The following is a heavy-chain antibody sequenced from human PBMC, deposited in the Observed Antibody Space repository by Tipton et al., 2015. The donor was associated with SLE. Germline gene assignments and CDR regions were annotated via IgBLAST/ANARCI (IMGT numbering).Heavy chain of an antibody. V-gene: IGHV4-34*01. J-gene: IGHJ3*02. CDR2: INHSGST. D-gene: IGHD3-10*01. Sequence: TLSLTCAVYGGSFGGNYWSWIRQPPGKGLEWIGEINHSGSTNYNPSLKSRVTISVDTSKNQFSLKLSSVTAADTAVYYCARRYMVRVDAFDIWGQGTMVTVSS. CDR3: ARRYMVRVDAFDI. CDR1: GGSFGGNY.